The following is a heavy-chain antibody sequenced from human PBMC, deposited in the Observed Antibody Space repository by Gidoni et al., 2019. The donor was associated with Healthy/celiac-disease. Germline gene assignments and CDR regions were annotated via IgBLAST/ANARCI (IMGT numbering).Heavy chain of an antibody. V-gene: IGHV3-15*01. CDR3: TISDLEMATIQLDY. J-gene: IGHJ4*02. D-gene: IGHD5-12*01. CDR1: GFTFSNAW. CDR2: IKSKTDGGTT. Sequence: EVQLVESGGGLVKPGGSLSLSCAASGFTFSNAWMSWVRQAPGKGLEWVGRIKSKTDGGTTDYAAPVKGRFTISRDDSKNTLYLQMNSLKTEDTAVYYCTISDLEMATIQLDYWGQGTLVTVSS.